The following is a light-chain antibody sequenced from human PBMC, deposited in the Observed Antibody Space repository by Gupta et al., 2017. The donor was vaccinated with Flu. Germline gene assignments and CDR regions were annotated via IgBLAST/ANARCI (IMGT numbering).Light chain of an antibody. CDR3: SSYKNTNTRCV. CDR1: SSDVGGYKY. CDR2: DVS. J-gene: IGLJ2*01. V-gene: IGLV2-14*01. Sequence: QSALTQPASVSGSPGQSITISCTGTSSDVGGYKYVSWYQQHPGKAPKLIMCDVSNRPSGVSNRFFGSKSGNTASLTISGLQAEDEADYYCSSYKNTNTRCVFGGGTKMTGL.